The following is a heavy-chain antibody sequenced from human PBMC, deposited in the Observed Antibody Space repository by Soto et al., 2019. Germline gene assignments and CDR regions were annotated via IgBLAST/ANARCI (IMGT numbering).Heavy chain of an antibody. CDR1: GYTFTSYG. Sequence: ASVKVSCKASGYTFTSYGISWVRQAPGQGLEWMGWISAYNGNTNYAQKLQGRVTMTTDTSTSTAYMELRSLRSDDTAVYYCARLRYNWNYGHYYYGMDVWGQGTTVTVSS. CDR2: ISAYNGNT. J-gene: IGHJ6*02. D-gene: IGHD1-7*01. V-gene: IGHV1-18*01. CDR3: ARLRYNWNYGHYYYGMDV.